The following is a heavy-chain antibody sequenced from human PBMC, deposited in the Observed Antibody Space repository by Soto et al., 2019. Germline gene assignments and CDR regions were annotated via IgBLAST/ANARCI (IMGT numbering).Heavy chain of an antibody. Sequence: SETLSLTCTVSGGSISSGGYYWTWIRQHPGKDLEWIGYIYYSGSTNYNPSLKSRVTISVDTSKNQFSLKLSSVTAADTAVYYCARDQGGQWLVRGKNYYYYGMDVWGQGTMVTVSS. J-gene: IGHJ6*02. CDR2: IYYSGST. D-gene: IGHD6-19*01. CDR1: GGSISSGGYY. CDR3: ARDQGGQWLVRGKNYYYYGMDV. V-gene: IGHV4-61*08.